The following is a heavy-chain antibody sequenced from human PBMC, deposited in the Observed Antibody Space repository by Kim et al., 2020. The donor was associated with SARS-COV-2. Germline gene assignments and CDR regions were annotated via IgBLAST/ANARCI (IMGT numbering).Heavy chain of an antibody. CDR2: INPNSGGT. Sequence: ASVKVSCKASGYTFTGYYMHWVRQAPGQGLEWMGRINPNSGGTNYAQKFQGRVTMTRDTSISTAYMELSRLRSDDTAVYYCARDLSTVTTRGRAVWFDPWGQGTLVTVSS. CDR1: GYTFTGYY. V-gene: IGHV1-2*06. D-gene: IGHD4-17*01. J-gene: IGHJ5*02. CDR3: ARDLSTVTTRGRAVWFDP.